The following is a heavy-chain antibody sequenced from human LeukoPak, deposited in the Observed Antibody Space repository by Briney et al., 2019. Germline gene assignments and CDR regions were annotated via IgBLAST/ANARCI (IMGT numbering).Heavy chain of an antibody. Sequence: GEPLKISCKGSGYSFSCYWIGWVRQMPGKGLEWMGMIYPGDSDTRYSPSFQGQVTISADKSISTAYLQWSSLKASDTAMYYCARRAYCGGDCYLDYWGQGTLVTVSS. J-gene: IGHJ4*02. CDR3: ARRAYCGGDCYLDY. CDR2: IYPGDSDT. CDR1: GYSFSCYW. D-gene: IGHD2-21*02. V-gene: IGHV5-51*01.